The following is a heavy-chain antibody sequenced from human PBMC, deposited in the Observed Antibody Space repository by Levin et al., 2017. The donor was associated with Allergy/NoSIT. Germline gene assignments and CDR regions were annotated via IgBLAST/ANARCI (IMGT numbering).Heavy chain of an antibody. V-gene: IGHV3-7*01. CDR3: ARFLWIPAATDYFDY. Sequence: GGSLRLSCAASGFTFSNYWMSWVRQAPGKGLEWVANIKQDGSAKYYVDSVKGRFTISRDNAKSSLYLQMNSLRVEDTAVYYCARFLWIPAATDYFDYWGQGTLVTVSS. CDR2: IKQDGSAK. CDR1: GFTFSNYW. D-gene: IGHD5-18*01. J-gene: IGHJ4*02.